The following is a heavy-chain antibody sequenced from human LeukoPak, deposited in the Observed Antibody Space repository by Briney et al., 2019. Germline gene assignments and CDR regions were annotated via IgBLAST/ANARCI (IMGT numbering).Heavy chain of an antibody. D-gene: IGHD6-19*01. Sequence: SETLSLICTDSGGSIGSGDYYWDWIRQPPGKGLEWIGDIFYSGSTHYNPSLKGRVTISIDTSKNQFSLRLSSVTAADTAVYYCARTLGLAGKVFLDYWGQGTLVTVSS. V-gene: IGHV4-39*01. CDR2: IFYSGST. CDR3: ARTLGLAGKVFLDY. J-gene: IGHJ4*02. CDR1: GGSIGSGDYY.